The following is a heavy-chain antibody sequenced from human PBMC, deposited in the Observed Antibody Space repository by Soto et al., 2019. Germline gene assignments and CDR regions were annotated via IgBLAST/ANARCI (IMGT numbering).Heavy chain of an antibody. CDR1: GFTVSSNY. CDR3: ARDRVESGYPEYFQH. Sequence: EVQLVESGGGLIQPGGSLSLSCAASGFTVSSNYMSWVRQAPGKGLEGVSVIYSGGSTYYADSVKGRFTIARDNSKNTLYLQMNSLRAEDTAVYYCARDRVESGYPEYFQHWGQGTLVTVSS. V-gene: IGHV3-53*01. CDR2: IYSGGST. J-gene: IGHJ1*01. D-gene: IGHD3-22*01.